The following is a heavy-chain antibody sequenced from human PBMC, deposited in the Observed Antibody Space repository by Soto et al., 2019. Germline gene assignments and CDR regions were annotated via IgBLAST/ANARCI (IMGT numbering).Heavy chain of an antibody. CDR1: GGSVSGSYYY. D-gene: IGHD1-1*01. CDR3: ATSQKGYNWNYFDH. CDR2: VFHTGFT. J-gene: IGHJ4*02. Sequence: SETLSLTCAVSGGSVSGSYYYWAWLRQSPGKGPERIGSVFHTGFTSYNPSLESRVSVSVDTSKSQFSLKLSAVTASDTAVYYCATSQKGYNWNYFDHWGQGALVTVSS. V-gene: IGHV4-39*01.